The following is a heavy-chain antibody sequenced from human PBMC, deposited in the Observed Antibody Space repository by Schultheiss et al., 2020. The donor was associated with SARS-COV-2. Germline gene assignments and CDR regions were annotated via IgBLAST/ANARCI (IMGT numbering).Heavy chain of an antibody. CDR2: IYNCGST. Sequence: GGSLRLSCADSGFIVRTNYMSWVRQAPGKGLEWVSVIYNCGSTYYADSVKGRFTISRDNSKNTLYLQMNSLRAEDTAVYYCAKYTFGGLLDTLYYYYGMDVWGQGTTVTVSS. V-gene: IGHV3-53*01. D-gene: IGHD3-16*02. CDR3: AKYTFGGLLDTLYYYYGMDV. J-gene: IGHJ6*02. CDR1: GFIVRTNY.